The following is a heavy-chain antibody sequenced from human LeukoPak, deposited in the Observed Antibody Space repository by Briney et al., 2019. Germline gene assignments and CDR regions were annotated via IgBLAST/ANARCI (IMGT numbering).Heavy chain of an antibody. CDR1: GYTFTSYA. CDR3: ARDFRDLQQLEGIDY. J-gene: IGHJ4*02. D-gene: IGHD6-13*01. Sequence: ASVKVSCKASGYTFTSYAMNWVRQAPGQGLEWMGWINPNSGGTNYAQKFQGRVTMTRDTSISTAYMELSRLGSDDTAVYYCARDFRDLQQLEGIDYWGQGTLVTVSS. CDR2: INPNSGGT. V-gene: IGHV1-2*02.